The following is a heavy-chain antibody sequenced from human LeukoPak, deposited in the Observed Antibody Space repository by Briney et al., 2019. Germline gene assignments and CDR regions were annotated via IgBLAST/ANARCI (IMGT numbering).Heavy chain of an antibody. CDR3: ARVRYCSGGSCYSPYYYYYMDV. J-gene: IGHJ6*03. D-gene: IGHD2-15*01. Sequence: SQTLSLTCTVSGGSISSGGYYWSWIRQHPGQGLEWIGYIYYSGSTYYTPSLKSRVTISVDTSKNQFSLKLSSVTAADTAVYYCARVRYCSGGSCYSPYYYYYMDVWGKGTTVTVSS. CDR2: IYYSGST. CDR1: GGSISSGGYY. V-gene: IGHV4-31*03.